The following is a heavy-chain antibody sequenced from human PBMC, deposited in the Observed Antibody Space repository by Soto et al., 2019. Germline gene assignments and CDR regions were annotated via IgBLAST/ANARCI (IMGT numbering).Heavy chain of an antibody. Sequence: QVQLVQSGAEVKKPGASVKVSCKPSGYTFTTYFLHWVRQAPGQGLEWMGIINPSDGSTTYAQSFQGRVTTTRDTSTSTAYMELSSLRSEDTAVYYCARVPTGRGDYDYWGQGTLVTVSS. V-gene: IGHV1-46*01. CDR1: GYTFTTYF. D-gene: IGHD3-10*01. CDR3: ARVPTGRGDYDY. J-gene: IGHJ4*02. CDR2: INPSDGST.